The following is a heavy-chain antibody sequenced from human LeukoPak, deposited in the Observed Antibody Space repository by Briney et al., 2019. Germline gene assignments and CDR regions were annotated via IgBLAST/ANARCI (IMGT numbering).Heavy chain of an antibody. Sequence: GGSLRLSCAASGFKFSSYSMKWVRQAPGKGLEWVSFISSSSSYIYYADSLKGRFTISRDNAKNSLYLQMNSLRAEDTAVYYCAKDPTHYRVWDDYDSTVLSYWGQGTLVTVSS. V-gene: IGHV3-21*01. CDR2: ISSSSSYI. CDR1: GFKFSSYS. J-gene: IGHJ4*02. CDR3: AKDPTHYRVWDDYDSTVLSY. D-gene: IGHD3-22*01.